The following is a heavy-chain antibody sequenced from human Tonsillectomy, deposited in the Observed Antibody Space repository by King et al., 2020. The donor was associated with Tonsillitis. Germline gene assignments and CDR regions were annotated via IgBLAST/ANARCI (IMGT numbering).Heavy chain of an antibody. CDR2: ISSNGATA. Sequence: VQLVESGGGLVQPGGSLRLSCSASGFTFSTYTIHWVRQAPGKGLEYVSAISSNGATAYYADSVKGRFTISRDNSKNTLYLQMSSLRAEDTAVYYCVKDRGANTFGGVVVTYSFDYWGQGTLVTVSS. V-gene: IGHV3-64D*06. CDR1: GFTFSTYT. D-gene: IGHD3-16*02. CDR3: VKDRGANTFGGVVVTYSFDY. J-gene: IGHJ4*02.